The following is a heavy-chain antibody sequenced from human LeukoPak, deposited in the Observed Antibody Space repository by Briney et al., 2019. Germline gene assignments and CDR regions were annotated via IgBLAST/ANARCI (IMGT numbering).Heavy chain of an antibody. CDR3: ARDSSSWYKPNWFDP. Sequence: GGSLRLSCAASGFTFSDYYMSWIRQAPGKGLEWGSYISSSGSTIYYADSVKGRFTISRDNAKNSLYLQMNSLRAEDTAVYYCARDSSSWYKPNWFDPWGQGTLVTVSS. CDR1: GFTFSDYY. J-gene: IGHJ5*02. CDR2: ISSSGSTI. V-gene: IGHV3-11*04. D-gene: IGHD6-13*01.